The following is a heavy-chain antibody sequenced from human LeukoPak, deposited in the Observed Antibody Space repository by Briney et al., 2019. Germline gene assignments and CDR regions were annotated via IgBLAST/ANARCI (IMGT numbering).Heavy chain of an antibody. CDR1: GFTFSNYA. D-gene: IGHD4-23*01. Sequence: PGGSLRLSCAAAGFTFSNYAMSWVRQGPGKGLEWVSAISDGGGSTYYADSVEGRFTISRDNSKNTLYLQMNSLRAEDTAVYYYAKEIGYGANSPFDYWGQGTLVTVSS. CDR2: ISDGGGST. J-gene: IGHJ4*02. CDR3: AKEIGYGANSPFDY. V-gene: IGHV3-23*01.